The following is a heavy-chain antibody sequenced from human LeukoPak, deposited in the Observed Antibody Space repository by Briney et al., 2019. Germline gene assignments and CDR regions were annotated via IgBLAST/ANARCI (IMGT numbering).Heavy chain of an antibody. CDR1: GYTFTGYY. V-gene: IGHV1-2*02. J-gene: IGHJ4*02. Sequence: ASVKVSCKASGYTFTGYYMHWVRQAPGQGLEWMGLINPNSGGTNYAQKFQGRVTMTRDTSISPAYMELSRLRSDDTAVYYCARDFGGGSGSGWTDDRHFDYWGQGTLVTVSS. CDR3: ARDFGGGSGSGWTDDRHFDY. CDR2: INPNSGGT. D-gene: IGHD6-19*01.